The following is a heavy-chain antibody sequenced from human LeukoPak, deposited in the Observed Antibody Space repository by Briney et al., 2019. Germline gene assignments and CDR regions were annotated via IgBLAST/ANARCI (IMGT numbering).Heavy chain of an antibody. CDR3: AKDGY. CDR2: ISWNSGSI. CDR1: GFTFDDYA. J-gene: IGHJ4*02. V-gene: IGHV3-9*01. Sequence: GGSLRLSCAASGFTFDDYAMHWVRQAPGKGLEWVSGISWNSGSIGYADSVKGRFTISRDNAKNSLYLQMNSLRAEDTALYYCAKDGYWGQGTPVTVSS.